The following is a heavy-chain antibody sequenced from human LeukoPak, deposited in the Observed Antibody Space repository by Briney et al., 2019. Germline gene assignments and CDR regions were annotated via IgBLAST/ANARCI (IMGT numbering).Heavy chain of an antibody. V-gene: IGHV4-39*07. CDR2: IYYSGST. CDR1: GGSISSSSYY. D-gene: IGHD3-16*01. J-gene: IGHJ3*02. Sequence: SETLSLTCTVSGGSISSSSYYWGWIRQPPGKGLEWIGSIYYSGSTYYNPSLKSRVTISVDTSKNQFSLKLNSVTAADTAVYYCARGERGDYVWGSQEAFNIWGQGTMVTVSS. CDR3: ARGERGDYVWGSQEAFNI.